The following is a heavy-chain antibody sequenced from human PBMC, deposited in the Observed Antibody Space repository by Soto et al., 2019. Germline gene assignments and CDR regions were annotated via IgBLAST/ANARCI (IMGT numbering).Heavy chain of an antibody. CDR3: ARALRELAGTGGPQNYYYYYYGLDV. D-gene: IGHD6-19*01. CDR2: ISSSGDPI. CDR1: GFLFSSYE. Sequence: PWGSLRLSCAASGFLFSSYEMIWVRQAPGKGLEWVSYISSSGDPIYYADSVKGRFTISRDNAKSSLSLQMNSLRVEDTAVYYCARALRELAGTGGPQNYYYYYYGLDVWGQGTTVTVSS. J-gene: IGHJ6*02. V-gene: IGHV3-48*03.